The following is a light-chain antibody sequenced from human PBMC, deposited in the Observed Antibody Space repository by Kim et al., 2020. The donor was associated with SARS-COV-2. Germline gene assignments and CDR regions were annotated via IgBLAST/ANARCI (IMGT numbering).Light chain of an antibody. CDR3: QQYYIYPLT. Sequence: ASTGDRVTITCRASQAISSYLAWYQQKPGKAPKLLIYAASTLQSGVPSRFSGSGSGTDFTLTISCLQSEDFATYYCQQYYIYPLTFGPGTKVDIK. CDR2: AAS. J-gene: IGKJ3*01. CDR1: QAISSY. V-gene: IGKV1-8*01.